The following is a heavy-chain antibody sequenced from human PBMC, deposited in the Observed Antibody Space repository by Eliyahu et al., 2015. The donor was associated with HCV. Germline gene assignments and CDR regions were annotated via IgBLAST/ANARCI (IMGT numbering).Heavy chain of an antibody. D-gene: IGHD4-23*01. CDR3: ARDYGANSEGYFQH. Sequence: EVQLVESGGGLVQPGGSLRLSCAASGFTFSRYSMNWVRQAPGKGLEWVSFISSSIPTIYYADSVKGRFTISRDNAKNSLYLQMNSLRDEDTAVYYCARDYGANSEGYFQHWGQGTLVTVSS. CDR2: ISSSIPTI. CDR1: GFTFSRYS. J-gene: IGHJ1*01. V-gene: IGHV3-48*02.